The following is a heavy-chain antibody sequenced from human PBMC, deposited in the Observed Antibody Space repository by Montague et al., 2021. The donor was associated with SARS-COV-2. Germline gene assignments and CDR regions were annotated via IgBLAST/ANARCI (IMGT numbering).Heavy chain of an antibody. Sequence: SETLSLTCTVSGGSIESGNWWSWVRQTPGKGLEWIGEILHTESTNFNPSLKTRVAMSADKSRNQFSLKLTSLTAADTAVYYCATGINYYDFLALQSWGQGALVIVSS. J-gene: IGHJ4*02. CDR2: ILHTEST. V-gene: IGHV4-4*02. D-gene: IGHD3/OR15-3a*01. CDR3: ATGINYYDFLALQS. CDR1: GGSIESGNW.